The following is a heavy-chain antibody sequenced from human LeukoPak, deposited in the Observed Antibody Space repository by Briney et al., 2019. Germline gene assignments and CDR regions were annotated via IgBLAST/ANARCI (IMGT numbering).Heavy chain of an antibody. V-gene: IGHV1-18*01. D-gene: IGHD6-13*01. CDR1: GYTFATYG. Sequence: ASVTVSCKASGYTFATYGFCWVRQAPGHGLEWMGWISANSGKTDYAQKFQGRVTMTTDTSTTTAYMELRSLRPDDTALYFCAKVAGDRMDHWGQGTLLTVSS. CDR2: ISANSGKT. CDR3: AKVAGDRMDH. J-gene: IGHJ4*02.